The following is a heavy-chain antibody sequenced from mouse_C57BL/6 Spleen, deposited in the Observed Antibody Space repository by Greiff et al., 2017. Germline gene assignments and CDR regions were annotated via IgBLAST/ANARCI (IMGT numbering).Heavy chain of an antibody. CDR1: GYTFTDYE. CDR2: IDPETGGT. Sequence: QVQLQQSGAELVRPGASVTLSCTASGYTFTDYEMHWVKQTPVHGLEWIGAIDPETGGTAYNQKFKGKAILTADKSSSTAYMELRSLTSEDSAVYYCTSYYGSGYYFDYWGQGTTLTVSS. V-gene: IGHV1-15*01. D-gene: IGHD1-1*01. CDR3: TSYYGSGYYFDY. J-gene: IGHJ2*01.